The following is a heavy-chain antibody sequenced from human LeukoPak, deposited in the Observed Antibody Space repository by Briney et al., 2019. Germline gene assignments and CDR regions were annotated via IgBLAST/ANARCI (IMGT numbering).Heavy chain of an antibody. CDR1: GFTFSSYS. V-gene: IGHV3-21*01. J-gene: IGHJ4*02. Sequence: PGGSLRLSCAASGFTFSSYSMNWVRQAPGKGLEWVSSISSSSSYIYYADSVKGRFTISRDNAKNSLYLQMNSLRAEDTAVYYCARDTGRSIQVWLPLDYWVQATLVTVHS. D-gene: IGHD5-18*01. CDR2: ISSSSSYI. CDR3: ARDTGRSIQVWLPLDY.